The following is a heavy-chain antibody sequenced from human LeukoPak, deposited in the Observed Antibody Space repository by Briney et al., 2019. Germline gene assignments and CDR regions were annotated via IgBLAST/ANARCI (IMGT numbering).Heavy chain of an antibody. D-gene: IGHD2-2*02. CDR3: ASGPMRYCSSTSCYTLRGDWFDP. CDR1: GGSFCGYY. Sequence: SETLSLTCAVYGGSFCGYYWSWIRQPPGKGLEWIGEINHRGSTKYSQSLKSRVTISVDTSKNQFSLKLSSVTAADTAVYYCASGPMRYCSSTSCYTLRGDWFDPWGQGTLVTVSS. V-gene: IGHV4-34*01. CDR2: INHRGST. J-gene: IGHJ5*02.